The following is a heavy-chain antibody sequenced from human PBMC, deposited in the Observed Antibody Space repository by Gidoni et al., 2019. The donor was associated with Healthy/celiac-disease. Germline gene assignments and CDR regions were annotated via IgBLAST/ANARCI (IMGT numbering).Heavy chain of an antibody. Sequence: EVQLLESGGGLVQPGGSLRLSCAASGFTFGSYAMSWVRQAPGKGLEWVSAISGSGGSTYYADSVKGRFTISRDNSKNTLYLQMNSLRAEDTAVYYCAKNHPDSSGYYGYGMDVWGQGTTVTVSS. J-gene: IGHJ6*02. CDR2: ISGSGGST. CDR1: GFTFGSYA. D-gene: IGHD3-22*01. V-gene: IGHV3-23*01. CDR3: AKNHPDSSGYYGYGMDV.